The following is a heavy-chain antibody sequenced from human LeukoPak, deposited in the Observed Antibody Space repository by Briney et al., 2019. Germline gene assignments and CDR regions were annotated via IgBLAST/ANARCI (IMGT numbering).Heavy chain of an antibody. Sequence: GGSLILSCAASGFTFSSYWMGWVRHAPGKVLEWVSYIKQGGSEKYYVDSVKGRFPISRDNAKNSLYLQMNSLRAEDTAVYYCAASSGYYFSHFDYWGQGTLVTVSS. CDR2: IKQGGSEK. J-gene: IGHJ4*02. V-gene: IGHV3-7*05. CDR1: GFTFSSYW. CDR3: AASSGYYFSHFDY. D-gene: IGHD3-22*01.